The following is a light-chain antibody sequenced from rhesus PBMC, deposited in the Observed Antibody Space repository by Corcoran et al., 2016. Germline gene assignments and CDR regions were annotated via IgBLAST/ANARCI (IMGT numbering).Light chain of an antibody. V-gene: IGKV3S9*01. CDR2: GAS. Sequence: EIVMTQSPATLSLSPGERATLSCRASQSVSSYVAWYQQKPEQVPRLLSEGASSRATGLPDRFSGSGSGTDFTLTISSLEPEDFAVYYCQQYSNWPHSFGQGTKVEIK. CDR3: QQYSNWPHS. J-gene: IGKJ2*01. CDR1: QSVSSY.